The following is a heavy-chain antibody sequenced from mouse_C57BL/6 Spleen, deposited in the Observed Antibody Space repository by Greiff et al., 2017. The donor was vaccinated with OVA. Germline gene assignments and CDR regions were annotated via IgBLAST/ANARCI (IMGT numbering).Heavy chain of an antibody. J-gene: IGHJ3*01. CDR2: INPNNGGT. D-gene: IGHD2-2*01. CDR3: ARGGYDGWFAY. Sequence: VQLQQSGPELVKPGASVKIPCKASGYTFTDYNMDWVKQSHGKSLEWIGDINPNNGGTIYNQKFKGKATLTVDKSSSTAYMELRSLTSEDTAVYYCARGGYDGWFAYWGQGTLVTVSA. V-gene: IGHV1-18*01. CDR1: GYTFTDYN.